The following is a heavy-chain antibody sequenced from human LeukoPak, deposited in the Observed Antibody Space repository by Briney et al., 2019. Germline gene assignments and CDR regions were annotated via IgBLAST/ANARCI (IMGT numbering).Heavy chain of an antibody. D-gene: IGHD3-22*01. CDR2: IYHSGST. Sequence: SQTLSLTRAVSGGSISSGGYSWSWIRQPPGKGLEWIGYIYHSGSTYYNPSLKSRVTISVDRSKNQFSLKLSSVTAADTAVYYCARIVDSSGYNDAFDIWGQGTMVTVSS. CDR1: GGSISSGGYS. V-gene: IGHV4-30-2*01. CDR3: ARIVDSSGYNDAFDI. J-gene: IGHJ3*02.